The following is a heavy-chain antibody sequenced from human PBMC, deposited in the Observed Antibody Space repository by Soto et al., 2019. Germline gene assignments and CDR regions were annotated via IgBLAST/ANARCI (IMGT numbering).Heavy chain of an antibody. Sequence: SETLSPTCTFTGYSISTRSYYWGWIRQPPGKGLEWIGSIYYSRSTYNNPSHGSRVSMSIDTSKDQLSLKQKSVTAADTAVYFCARQGYSVVTQGYFDLWGPGSLVTVSS. J-gene: IGHJ4*02. D-gene: IGHD2-21*02. CDR2: IYYSRST. CDR1: GYSISTRSYY. V-gene: IGHV4-39*01. CDR3: ARQGYSVVTQGYFDL.